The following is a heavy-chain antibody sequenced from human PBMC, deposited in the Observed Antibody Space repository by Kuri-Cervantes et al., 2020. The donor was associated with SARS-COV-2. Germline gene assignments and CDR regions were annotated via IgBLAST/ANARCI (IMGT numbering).Heavy chain of an antibody. V-gene: IGHV3-11*01. CDR1: GFTFSDYY. J-gene: IGHJ6*02. D-gene: IGHD2-2*01. Sequence: GESLKISCAASGFTFSDYYMSWIRQAPGKGLEWVSYISSSGSTINYADSVKGRFTITRDNAKNSLYLQMNSLRAEDTAVYYCARAPPPASPRGGMDVWGQGTTVTVSS. CDR2: ISSSGSTI. CDR3: ARAPPPASPRGGMDV.